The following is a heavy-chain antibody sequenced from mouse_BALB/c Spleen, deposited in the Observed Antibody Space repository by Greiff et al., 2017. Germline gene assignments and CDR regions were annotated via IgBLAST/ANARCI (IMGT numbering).Heavy chain of an antibody. V-gene: IGHV2-9*02. J-gene: IGHJ3*01. CDR2: IWAGGST. CDR1: GFSLTSYG. D-gene: IGHD2-4*01. CDR3: ARVYDYDALFAD. Sequence: VQLQQSGPGLVAPSQSLSITCTVSGFSLTSYGVHWVRQPPGKGLEWLGVIWAGGSTNYNSALMSRLSISKDNSKSQVFLKMNSLQTDDTAMYYCARVYDYDALFADWGQGTLVTVSA.